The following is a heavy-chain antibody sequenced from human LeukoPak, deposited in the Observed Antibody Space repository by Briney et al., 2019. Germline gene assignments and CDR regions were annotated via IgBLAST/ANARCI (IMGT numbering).Heavy chain of an antibody. Sequence: TSETLSLTCTVSGGSINSYFWSWIRQPPGKGLEWIGYIYYSGSTNYNPSLKSRVTISVDTSKNQFSLKLRSVTAADTAVYYCARKSSSGWYFDYWGQGTLVTVSS. J-gene: IGHJ4*02. CDR2: IYYSGST. D-gene: IGHD6-19*01. CDR1: GGSINSYF. V-gene: IGHV4-59*01. CDR3: ARKSSSGWYFDY.